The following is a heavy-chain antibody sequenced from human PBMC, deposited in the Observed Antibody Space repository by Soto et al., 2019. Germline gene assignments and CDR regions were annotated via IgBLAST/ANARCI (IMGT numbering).Heavy chain of an antibody. Sequence: GGSLRLSCAASGFTFSSYAMSWVRQAPGKGLEWVSVIIGSGGSTSYADSVKGRFTISRDNSKNTLYLQMNSLRAEDTAVYYCANPLYSSSWYAAFDIWGQGTMVTVSS. CDR3: ANPLYSSSWYAAFDI. CDR1: GFTFSSYA. J-gene: IGHJ3*02. D-gene: IGHD6-13*01. V-gene: IGHV3-23*01. CDR2: IIGSGGST.